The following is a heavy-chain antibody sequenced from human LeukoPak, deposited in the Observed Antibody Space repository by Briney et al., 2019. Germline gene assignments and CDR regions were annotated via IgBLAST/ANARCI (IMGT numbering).Heavy chain of an antibody. V-gene: IGHV3-74*01. CDR2: INTDGSGT. D-gene: IGHD2-15*01. J-gene: IGHJ4*02. CDR3: ARGGNRYCSGGSCYMFDY. Sequence: GGSLRLSCAASGFTFSSYWMHWVRQAPGKGLVWVSHINTDGSGTSYADSVKGRLTISRDNAKNTLYLQMNSLRAEDTGIYYCARGGNRYCSGGSCYMFDYWGQGTLVTVSS. CDR1: GFTFSSYW.